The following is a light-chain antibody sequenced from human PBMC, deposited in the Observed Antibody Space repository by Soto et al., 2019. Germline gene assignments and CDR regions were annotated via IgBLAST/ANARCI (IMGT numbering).Light chain of an antibody. V-gene: IGLV1-44*01. CDR1: SSNIGANP. J-gene: IGLJ2*01. CDR3: EAWDDSLYGAV. Sequence: QSVLTQPTSASGTPGQRVTISCSGSSSNIGANPINWYQQLPGTAPKLLIYNNDQRPSGVPDRFSASKSGTSASLAISGLKSEDEDDYYCEAWDDSLYGAVLGGGTKLTVL. CDR2: NND.